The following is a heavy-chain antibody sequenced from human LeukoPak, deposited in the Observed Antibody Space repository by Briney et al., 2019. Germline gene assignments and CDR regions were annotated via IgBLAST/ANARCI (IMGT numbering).Heavy chain of an antibody. CDR2: ITGGSNYI. Sequence: KPGGSLRLSCAASGFTFRSYRMHWVRQAPGKGLEWVSSITGGSNYIYYADSVKGRFTISRDNATNSLYLQMNSLRAEDTALYYCARDLFSEDGTGTGTTQVDYWGQGTLVTVSS. D-gene: IGHD1-1*01. J-gene: IGHJ4*02. V-gene: IGHV3-21*01. CDR1: GFTFRSYR. CDR3: ARDLFSEDGTGTGTTQVDY.